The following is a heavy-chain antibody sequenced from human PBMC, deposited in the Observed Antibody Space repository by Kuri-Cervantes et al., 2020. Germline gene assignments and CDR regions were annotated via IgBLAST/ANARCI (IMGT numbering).Heavy chain of an antibody. V-gene: IGHV3-48*03. CDR2: ISSSGSTI. J-gene: IGHJ4*02. CDR3: AKEELCSGGSCYVDY. D-gene: IGHD2-15*01. CDR1: GFTFSSYE. Sequence: GESLKISCAASGFTFSSYEMNWVRQAPGKGLEWVSYISSSGSTIYYADSVKGRFTISRDNAKNSLYLQMNSLRAEDTALYYCAKEELCSGGSCYVDYWGQGTLVTVSS.